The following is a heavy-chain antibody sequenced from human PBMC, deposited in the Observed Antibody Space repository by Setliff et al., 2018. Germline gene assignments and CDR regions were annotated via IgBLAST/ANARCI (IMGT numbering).Heavy chain of an antibody. CDR3: ARNTDLRNGFDY. Sequence: GGSLRLSCAASRFTFSSYSMSWVRQAPGKGLEWVSYISGGGSIMYYADSVRGRFTISRDNAKNSLYLQMNSLRIEDTAVYYCARNTDLRNGFDYWGQGTLVTVSS. D-gene: IGHD5-18*01. J-gene: IGHJ4*02. CDR2: ISGGGSIM. V-gene: IGHV3-48*01. CDR1: RFTFSSYS.